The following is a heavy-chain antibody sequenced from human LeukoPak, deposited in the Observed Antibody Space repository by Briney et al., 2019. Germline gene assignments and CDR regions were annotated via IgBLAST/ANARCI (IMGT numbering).Heavy chain of an antibody. D-gene: IGHD1-26*01. CDR3: ARGGSYYWPIDL. V-gene: IGHV3-48*01. Sequence: GGSLRLSCAASGFTFSSNSMNWVRQAPGKGLEWVSYISTSSITIKYADAVKGRFTISRDNDKNSVYLQMNSLRADDTAVYYCARGGSYYWPIDLWGQGTLVTISS. CDR2: ISTSSITI. CDR1: GFTFSSNS. J-gene: IGHJ5*02.